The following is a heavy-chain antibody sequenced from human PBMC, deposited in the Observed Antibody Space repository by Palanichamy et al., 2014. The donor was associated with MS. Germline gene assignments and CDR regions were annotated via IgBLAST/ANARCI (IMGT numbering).Heavy chain of an antibody. J-gene: IGHJ4*02. CDR1: GFTFSSYG. V-gene: IGHV3-30*18. CDR3: AKEGTPNYDYVWGSSEYYFDY. D-gene: IGHD3-16*01. CDR2: ISYDGSNK. Sequence: QVQLVESGGGVVQPGRSLRLSCAASGFTFSSYGMHWVRQAPGKGLEWVAVISYDGSNKYYADSVKGRFTISRDNSKNTLYLQMNSLRAEDTAVYYCAKEGTPNYDYVWGSSEYYFDYWGQGTLVTVSS.